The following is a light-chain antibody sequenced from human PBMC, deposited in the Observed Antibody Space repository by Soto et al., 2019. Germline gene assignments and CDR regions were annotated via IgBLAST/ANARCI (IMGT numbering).Light chain of an antibody. CDR3: QQRSNWVS. Sequence: EIVLTQSPATLSLSPGERATLSCRASQSVSSYLAWYQQKPGQAPRLLTYDASNRATGIPARFSGSGSGTDFTFTISSLEPEDFAVYYCQQRSNWVSFGGGTKVEIK. J-gene: IGKJ4*01. V-gene: IGKV3-11*01. CDR2: DAS. CDR1: QSVSSY.